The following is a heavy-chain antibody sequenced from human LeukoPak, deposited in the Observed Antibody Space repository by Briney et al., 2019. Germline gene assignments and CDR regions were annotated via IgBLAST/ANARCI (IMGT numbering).Heavy chain of an antibody. J-gene: IGHJ6*02. CDR2: IYYSGST. CDR1: GGSVSSGSYY. V-gene: IGHV4-61*01. CDR3: ARDEMVAGQHYGMDV. D-gene: IGHD6-19*01. Sequence: SSETLSLTCTVSGGSVSSGSYYWSWIRQPPGRGLKWIGYIYYSGSTNYNPSLKSRVTISVDTSKNQSSLKLSSVTAADTAVYYCARDEMVAGQHYGMDVWGQGTTVTVSS.